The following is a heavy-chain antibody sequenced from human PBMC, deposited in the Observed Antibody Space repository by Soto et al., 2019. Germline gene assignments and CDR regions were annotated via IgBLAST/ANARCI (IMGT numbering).Heavy chain of an antibody. CDR3: IRPSLVVAAATGEAC. CDR2: INSDGSST. CDR1: GFTFSSYW. V-gene: IGHV3-74*01. J-gene: IGHJ4*02. D-gene: IGHD2-15*01. Sequence: EVQLVESGGGLVQPGESLRLSCAASGFTFSSYWMHWVRQAPGKGLVWVSRINSDGSSTSYAGSVKGRCTISRDNAKNTVYLKGKGRGAGDRIVYNGIRPSLVVAAATGEACGGQGTLVPVSA.